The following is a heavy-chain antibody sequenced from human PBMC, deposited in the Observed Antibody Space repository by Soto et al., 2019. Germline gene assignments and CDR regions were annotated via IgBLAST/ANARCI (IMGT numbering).Heavy chain of an antibody. V-gene: IGHV3-7*03. D-gene: IGHD3-10*01. J-gene: IGHJ5*02. CDR3: ERDRPRRMVRGVICWFDA. CDR2: IKQDGSGT. Sequence: GGSLRLSCAASGFTFSSYWMSWVRQAPGKGLEWVASIKQDGSGTYYVDSVKGRFTISRDNAKNSLYLQMNSLTAEDTAVYYCERDRPRRMVRGVICWFDAWGQGTLVTVSS. CDR1: GFTFSSYW.